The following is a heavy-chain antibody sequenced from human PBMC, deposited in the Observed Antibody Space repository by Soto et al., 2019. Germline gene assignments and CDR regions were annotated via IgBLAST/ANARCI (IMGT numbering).Heavy chain of an antibody. CDR3: AADPVWVKPPGTYYYGMDV. Sequence: LRHESKKRLEWIGWIVVGSGNTNYAQKFQERVTITRDMSTSTAYMELSSLRSEDTAVYYCAADPVWVKPPGTYYYGMDVWGQGPSV. CDR2: IVVGSGNT. J-gene: IGHJ6*02. D-gene: IGHD6-13*01. V-gene: IGHV1-58*01.